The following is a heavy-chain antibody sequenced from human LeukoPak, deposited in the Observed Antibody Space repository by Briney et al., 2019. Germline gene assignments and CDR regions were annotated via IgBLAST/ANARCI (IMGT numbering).Heavy chain of an antibody. CDR1: GYTFTSYD. CDR3: ARGYCSGGSCYLYYFDY. Sequence: ASVKVSCKASGYTFTSYDINWVRQATGQGLEWMGWMNPNSGNTGYAQKFQGRVTMTGNTSISTAYMELSSLRSEDTAVYYCARGYCSGGSCYLYYFDYWGQGTLVTVSS. V-gene: IGHV1-8*01. J-gene: IGHJ4*02. D-gene: IGHD2-15*01. CDR2: MNPNSGNT.